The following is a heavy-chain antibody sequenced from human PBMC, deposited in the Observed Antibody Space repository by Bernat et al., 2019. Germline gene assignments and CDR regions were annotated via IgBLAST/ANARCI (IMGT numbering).Heavy chain of an antibody. CDR1: GGSISSSAYY. CDR3: ARLSSSYLDY. J-gene: IGHJ4*02. CDR2: IYYSGNT. V-gene: IGHV4-39*01. D-gene: IGHD6-13*01. Sequence: QLQLQESGPGLVKPSETLSLTCTVSGGSISSSAYYWGWIRQPPGKGLEWIGSIYYSGNTYYNPSLKSRFTISIDTSKNLFSLMLSSVTAADAAVYSCARLSSSYLDYWGRGTLVTVSS.